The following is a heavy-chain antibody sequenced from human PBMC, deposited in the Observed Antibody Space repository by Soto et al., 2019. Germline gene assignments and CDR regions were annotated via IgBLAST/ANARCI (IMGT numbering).Heavy chain of an antibody. CDR1: GYIFTGYY. D-gene: IGHD6-13*01. J-gene: IGHJ6*02. Sequence: QVQLVQSGADVKKPGTSVKVSCKASGYIFTGYYIHWMRQAPGQGLEWMGRINPNRGDTNYAQKFQDRVTMTRDTSISTSYMELRGLRSDDPAVYYCASEMDSSPRYYYGMAVWGQGTTVTVSS. CDR3: ASEMDSSPRYYYGMAV. V-gene: IGHV1-2*06. CDR2: INPNRGDT.